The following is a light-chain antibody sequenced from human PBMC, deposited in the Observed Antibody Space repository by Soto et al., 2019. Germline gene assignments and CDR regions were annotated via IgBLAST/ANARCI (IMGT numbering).Light chain of an antibody. J-gene: IGLJ3*02. V-gene: IGLV1-47*01. CDR1: SSNIGSNY. CDR3: SAWDDSLSGPV. Sequence: QSVLTQPPSVSRTPGQRVTICGTGSSSNIGSNYVYWYRQLPGTAPNVLIYRNDERPSGVPDRFSGSKSGSSASLAISGLRSEDEADYYCSAWDDSLSGPVFGRGTKLTVL. CDR2: RND.